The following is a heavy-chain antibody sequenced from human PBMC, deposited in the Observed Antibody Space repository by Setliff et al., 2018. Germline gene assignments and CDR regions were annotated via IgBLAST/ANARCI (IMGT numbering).Heavy chain of an antibody. CDR3: ARGKMDVVAVAGKYCVMDV. D-gene: IGHD6-19*01. V-gene: IGHV1-69*13. J-gene: IGHJ6*02. Sequence: GASVKVSCKSSGGTFSSSGITWVRQAPGQGLQWLGRFIPILGATNYAQNFQGRVTITADESTSTGYMELSSLRLEDTAVYYCARGKMDVVAVAGKYCVMDVWGQGTTVTVSS. CDR1: GGTFSSSG. CDR2: FIPILGAT.